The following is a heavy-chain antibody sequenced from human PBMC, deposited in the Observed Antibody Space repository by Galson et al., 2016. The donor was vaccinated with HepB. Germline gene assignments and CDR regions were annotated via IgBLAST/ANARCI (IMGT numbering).Heavy chain of an antibody. CDR3: FRVPRYYADYSSGVGDC. J-gene: IGHJ4*02. D-gene: IGHD4-17*01. CDR2: ISGAGTA. CDR1: GFTFNNYG. V-gene: IGHV3-23*01. Sequence: SLRLSCATSGFTFNNYGINWVRQAPGKGLEWVSTISGAGTASYAYSVQGRFTISRDNSKNTLELQMDSLRVEDTALYFCFRVPRYYADYSSGVGDCWGQGTLLTVSS.